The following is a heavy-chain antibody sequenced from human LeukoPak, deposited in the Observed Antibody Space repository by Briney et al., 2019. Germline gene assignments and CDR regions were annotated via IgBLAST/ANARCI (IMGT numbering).Heavy chain of an antibody. CDR3: ARDLVEMATIGGFDY. J-gene: IGHJ4*02. CDR1: GGSISSYY. Sequence: SETLSLTCTVSGGSISSYYWSWIWQPPGKGLEWIGYIYYSGSTNYNPSLKSRVTISVDTSKNQFSLKLSSVTAADTAVYYCARDLVEMATIGGFDYWGQGTLVTVSS. CDR2: IYYSGST. V-gene: IGHV4-59*01. D-gene: IGHD5-24*01.